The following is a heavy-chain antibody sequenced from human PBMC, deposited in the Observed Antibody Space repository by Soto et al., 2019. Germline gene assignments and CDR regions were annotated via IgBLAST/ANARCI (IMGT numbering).Heavy chain of an antibody. CDR3: SRVGISVTKYFEY. V-gene: IGHV3-23*01. Sequence: EVQLLESGGGLAQPGGSLRLSCAASGFAFSPYGLSWVRQAPGKGLEWVSGITSTGGTTYYADSVKGRFTISRDNSENTLDLQMNSLRAEDTAVYYCSRVGISVTKYFEYWGQGTLVTVSS. CDR2: ITSTGGTT. CDR1: GFAFSPYG. D-gene: IGHD1-20*01. J-gene: IGHJ4*02.